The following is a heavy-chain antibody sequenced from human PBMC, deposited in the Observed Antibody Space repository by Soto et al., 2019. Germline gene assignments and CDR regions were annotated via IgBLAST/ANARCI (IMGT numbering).Heavy chain of an antibody. CDR1: GFTFSSYA. D-gene: IGHD1-26*01. Sequence: QVQLVESGGGVVQPGRSLRLSCAASGFTFSSYAMHWVRQAPGKGLEWVAVISYDGSNKYYADSVKGRFTISRDNSKNTLYLQMNRLRAEDTAVYYCARVNGTEWELLEYYLDYWGQGTLVTVSS. CDR3: ARVNGTEWELLEYYLDY. V-gene: IGHV3-30-3*01. J-gene: IGHJ4*02. CDR2: ISYDGSNK.